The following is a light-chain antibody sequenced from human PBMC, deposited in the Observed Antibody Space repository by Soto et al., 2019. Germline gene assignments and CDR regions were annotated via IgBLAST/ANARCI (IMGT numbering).Light chain of an antibody. V-gene: IGKV3-15*01. CDR1: QSVSSN. CDR2: GAS. Sequence: EIVMTQSPATLSVSPGERATLSCRASQSVSSNLAWYQQKPGQAPRLLIYGASTRATGIPARFSGSGSGTEFTLTIRSLQSEDFATYYCQQANSFPLAFGGGTKVAIK. J-gene: IGKJ4*01. CDR3: QQANSFPLA.